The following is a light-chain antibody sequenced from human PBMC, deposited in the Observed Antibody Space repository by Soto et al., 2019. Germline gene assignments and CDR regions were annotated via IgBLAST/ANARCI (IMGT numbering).Light chain of an antibody. CDR3: QQSYSTLIT. J-gene: IGKJ5*01. CDR1: QGISSY. CDR2: AAS. V-gene: IGKV1-39*01. Sequence: IQLTQSPSSLSASVGDRVTITYRASQGISSYLAWYQQKPGKAPKLLIYAASTLQSGVPSRFSGSGSGTDFTLTISSLQPEDFATYYCQQSYSTLITFGQGTRLEIK.